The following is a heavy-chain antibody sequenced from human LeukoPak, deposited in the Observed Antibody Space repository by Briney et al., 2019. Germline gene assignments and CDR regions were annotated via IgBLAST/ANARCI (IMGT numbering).Heavy chain of an antibody. D-gene: IGHD4-17*01. CDR3: AKDRVSSVTTNYFDY. J-gene: IGHJ4*02. V-gene: IGHV3-23*01. CDR1: GFTFSNYV. CDR2: ISGSGGTT. Sequence: PGGSLRLSCVAAGFTFSNYVMSWVRQTPGKVLEWVSSISGSGGTTYYADSVKGRFTISRDNSRNTLYLQMNSLRAEDTALYYCAKDRVSSVTTNYFDYWGQGTLLTVSS.